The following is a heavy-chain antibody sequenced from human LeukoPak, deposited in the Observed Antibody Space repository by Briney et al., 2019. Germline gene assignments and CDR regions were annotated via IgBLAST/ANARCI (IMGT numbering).Heavy chain of an antibody. D-gene: IGHD4-17*01. V-gene: IGHV1-69*05. J-gene: IGHJ4*02. Sequence: SVKVSCKASGYTFTSYGISWVRQAPGQGLEWMGRIIPIFGTANYAQKFQGRVTITTDESTSTAYMELSSLRSEDTAVYYCARGPDYGDRLDYWGQGTLVTV. CDR3: ARGPDYGDRLDY. CDR1: GYTFTSYG. CDR2: IIPIFGTA.